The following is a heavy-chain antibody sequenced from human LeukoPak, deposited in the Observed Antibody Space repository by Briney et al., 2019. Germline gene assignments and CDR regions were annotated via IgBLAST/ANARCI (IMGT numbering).Heavy chain of an antibody. CDR1: GFTFSSYG. CDR3: ARAEVGVRRSRATNWFDP. CDR2: INHSGST. J-gene: IGHJ5*02. V-gene: IGHV4-34*01. D-gene: IGHD3-16*01. Sequence: PGRSLRLSCAASGFTFSSYGMHWVRQAPGKGLEWIGEINHSGSTNYNPSLKSRVTISVDTSKNQFSLKLSSVTAADTAVYYCARAEVGVRRSRATNWFDPWGQGTLVTVSS.